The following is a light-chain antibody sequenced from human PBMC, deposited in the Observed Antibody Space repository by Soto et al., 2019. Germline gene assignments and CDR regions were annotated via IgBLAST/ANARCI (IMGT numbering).Light chain of an antibody. CDR2: AAS. CDR1: QSSSTY. J-gene: IGKJ2*01. V-gene: IGKV1-39*01. Sequence: DIQMTQSPSSLPASVGDRVTLTCRASQSSSTYLNWYQQKPGKAPKLLIYAASSLQSGVPSRLSGSGSGTDFNLTISSLQREDFATYYSKQSYTIPYTFGQGTKLEIK. CDR3: KQSYTIPYT.